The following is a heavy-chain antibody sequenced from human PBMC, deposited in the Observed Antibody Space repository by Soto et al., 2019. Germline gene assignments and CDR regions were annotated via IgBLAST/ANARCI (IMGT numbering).Heavy chain of an antibody. D-gene: IGHD2-2*01. CDR1: VFIVRDNF. CDR3: ARALVEVPAHPRLDAFDL. Sequence: GGYLRLCCADSVFIVRDNFMIWFRQAPGKGLEWVSALYRGGVAYYADAVEGRFIVSRDNPENTLYLQMTSLGADDSAIYYCARALVEVPAHPRLDAFDLWGQGTVVTVSS. V-gene: IGHV3-53*01. CDR2: LYRGGVA. J-gene: IGHJ3*01.